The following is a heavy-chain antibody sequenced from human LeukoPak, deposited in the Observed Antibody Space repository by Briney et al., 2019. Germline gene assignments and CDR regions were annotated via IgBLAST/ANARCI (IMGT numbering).Heavy chain of an antibody. CDR1: GGSISSYY. J-gene: IGHJ3*02. V-gene: IGHV4-59*08. CDR2: IYYSGST. Sequence: PSETLSLTCTVSGGSISSYYWSWIRQPPGKGLEWIGYIYYSGSTNYNPSLKGRVTISVVTSKNQFSLKLSSVTAADTAVYYCARGEYSSSPGAFDIWGQGTMVTVSS. CDR3: ARGEYSSSPGAFDI. D-gene: IGHD6-6*01.